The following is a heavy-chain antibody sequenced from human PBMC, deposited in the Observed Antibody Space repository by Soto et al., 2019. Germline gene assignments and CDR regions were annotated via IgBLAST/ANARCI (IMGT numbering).Heavy chain of an antibody. J-gene: IGHJ5*02. CDR3: ATGRVTMVRGVIGIYNWFDP. V-gene: IGHV4-34*01. CDR2: INHSGST. D-gene: IGHD3-10*01. Sequence: PSETLSLTCAVYGGSFSGYYWSWIRQPPGKGLEWIGEINHSGSTNYNPSLKSRVTISVDTSKNQFSLKLSSVTAADTAVYYCATGRVTMVRGVIGIYNWFDPWGQGTLVTVS. CDR1: GGSFSGYY.